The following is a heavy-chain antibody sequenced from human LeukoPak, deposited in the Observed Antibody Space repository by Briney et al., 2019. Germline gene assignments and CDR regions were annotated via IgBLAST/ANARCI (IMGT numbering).Heavy chain of an antibody. V-gene: IGHV4-34*01. CDR2: INHSGST. Sequence: SETLSLTCAVYGGSFSGYYWSWIRQPPGKGLEWIGEINHSGSTNYNPSLKSRVTISVDTSKNQFSLKLSSVTAADTAVYYCARLPDSSGPHREGHFDYWGQGTLVTVSS. CDR3: ARLPDSSGPHREGHFDY. J-gene: IGHJ4*02. CDR1: GGSFSGYY. D-gene: IGHD3-22*01.